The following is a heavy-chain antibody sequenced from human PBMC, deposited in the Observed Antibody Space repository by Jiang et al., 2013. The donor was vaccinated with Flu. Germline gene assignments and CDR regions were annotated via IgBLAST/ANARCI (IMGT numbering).Heavy chain of an antibody. CDR3: ARDIVVVPAAPPAYYYYGMDV. CDR1: GYTFTSYY. V-gene: IGHV1-46*01. CDR2: INPSGGST. J-gene: IGHJ6*01. D-gene: IGHD2-2*01. Sequence: SGAEVKKPGASVKVSCKASGYTFTSYYMHWVRQAPGQGLEWMGIINPSGGSTSYAQKFQGRVTMTRDTSTSTVYMELSSLRSEDTAVYYCARDIVVVPAAPPAYYYYGMDVVGQRATVTVSS.